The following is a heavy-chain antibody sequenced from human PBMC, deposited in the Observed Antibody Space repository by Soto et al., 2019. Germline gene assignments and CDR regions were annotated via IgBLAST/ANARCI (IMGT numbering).Heavy chain of an antibody. Sequence: QVLLQESGPRLMKPSETLTLTCTVSGLTISSASYYWSWIRQHPGKGLEWVGNIYYNGSTYYSPSLKSRVTVWFDTSKNQFSLRLTSVTAADTAVYYSAGYRTSGSWSKFDYWGQGTLVKVSA. CDR2: IYYNGST. CDR1: GLTISSASYY. V-gene: IGHV4-31*02. D-gene: IGHD6-13*01. J-gene: IGHJ4*02. CDR3: AGYRTSGSWSKFDY.